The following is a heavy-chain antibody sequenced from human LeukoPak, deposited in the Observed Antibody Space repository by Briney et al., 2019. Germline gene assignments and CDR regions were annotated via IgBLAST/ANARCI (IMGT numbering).Heavy chain of an antibody. CDR2: INHSGST. Sequence: SETLSLTCAVYGGSFSGYYWSWIRQPPGKGLEWIGEINHSGSTNYNPSLKSRVTISVDTSKNQFSLKLNSVTAADTAVYYCARSPLVAVTTGPQYYYYYYMDVWGKGTTVTVSS. D-gene: IGHD4-17*01. J-gene: IGHJ6*03. V-gene: IGHV4-34*01. CDR3: ARSPLVAVTTGPQYYYYYYMDV. CDR1: GGSFSGYY.